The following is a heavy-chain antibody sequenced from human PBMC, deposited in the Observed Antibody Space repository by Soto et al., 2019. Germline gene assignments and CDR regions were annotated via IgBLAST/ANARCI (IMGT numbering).Heavy chain of an antibody. CDR2: ISYDGSNK. CDR3: AKDRLYCSGGSCYLGQYPWFYP. CDR1: GFTFSSYG. J-gene: IGHJ5*02. V-gene: IGHV3-30*18. D-gene: IGHD2-15*01. Sequence: PGGSLRLSCAASGFTFSSYGMHWVRQAPGKGLEWVAVISYDGSNKYYADSVKGRFTISRDNSKNTLYLQMNSLRAEDTAVYYCAKDRLYCSGGSCYLGQYPWFYPWGQGTLVTVSS.